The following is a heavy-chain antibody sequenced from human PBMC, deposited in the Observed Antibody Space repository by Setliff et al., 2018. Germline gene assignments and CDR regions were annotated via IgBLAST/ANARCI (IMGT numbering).Heavy chain of an antibody. Sequence: SETLSLTCAVSGYSISSGYYWGWIRQPPGKGLEWIGSIYHSGSTNYNPSLKSRVTISLDTSRNQVSLKLSSVTAADAAVYYCARDRQYCSSTSCYTSYFYYYAMDIWGQGTTVTVSS. V-gene: IGHV4-38-2*02. CDR1: GYSISSGYY. CDR3: ARDRQYCSSTSCYTSYFYYYAMDI. D-gene: IGHD2-2*02. J-gene: IGHJ6*02. CDR2: IYHSGST.